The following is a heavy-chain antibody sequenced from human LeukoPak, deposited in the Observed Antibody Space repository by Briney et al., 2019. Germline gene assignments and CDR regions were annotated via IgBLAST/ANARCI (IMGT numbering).Heavy chain of an antibody. D-gene: IGHD6-13*01. CDR3: ARGYSSSCYFDY. CDR2: ISYDGSNK. Sequence: GGSLRLSCAASGFTFSSYAMHWVRQAPGKGLEWVAVISYDGSNKYYADSVKGRFTISRDNSKNTLYLQMNSLRAEDTAVYYCARGYSSSCYFDYWGQGTLVTVSS. V-gene: IGHV3-30-3*01. J-gene: IGHJ4*02. CDR1: GFTFSSYA.